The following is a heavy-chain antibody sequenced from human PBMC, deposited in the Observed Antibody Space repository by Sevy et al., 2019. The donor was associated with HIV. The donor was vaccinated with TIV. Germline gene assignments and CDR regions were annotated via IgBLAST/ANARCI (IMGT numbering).Heavy chain of an antibody. J-gene: IGHJ4*02. V-gene: IGHV3-30-3*01. CDR2: ISYEAGNTK. CDR1: GLTFSSHA. CDR3: ARDSGYSRKYSPGGY. Sequence: GGSLRLSCAASGLTFSSHAMHWVRQAPGKGLEWVAVISYEAGNTKYYAESVKGRVTISRDTSKNTLYLQMNSLSAEDTAVYFCARDSGYSRKYSPGGYWGQGTLVTVSS. D-gene: IGHD2-21*01.